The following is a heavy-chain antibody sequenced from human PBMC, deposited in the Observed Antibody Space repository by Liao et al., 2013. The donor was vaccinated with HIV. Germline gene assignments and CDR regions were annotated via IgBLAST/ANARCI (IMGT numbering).Heavy chain of an antibody. V-gene: IGHV4-39*07. D-gene: IGHD2-15*01. CDR1: GDSISSSGFY. Sequence: QLQLQESGPGLVKPSETVVLTCTVSGDSISSSGFYWGWIRQPPGKGLEWIGEIKHSGSTTHNPSLKSRVTMSVDTSKKQFSLKLTSVTAADTAVYYCVRGGFVGFFKDDPFDIWGQGTMVTVS. CDR3: VRGGFVGFFKDDPFDI. J-gene: IGHJ3*02. CDR2: IKHSGST.